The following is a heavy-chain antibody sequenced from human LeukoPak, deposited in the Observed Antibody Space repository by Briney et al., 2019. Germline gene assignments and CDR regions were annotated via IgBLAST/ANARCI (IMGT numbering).Heavy chain of an antibody. CDR3: AGDSGGSTFNNY. D-gene: IGHD2-15*01. J-gene: IGHJ4*02. CDR2: IDPDDSYT. Sequence: AESQEFCYTGAGYIFGSYMLSVVRQMPGKGLEWMGRIDPDDSYTNYSPPLQGHVTISADKSISTAYLQWSGLKASDTAMYYWAGDSGGSTFNNYGSQGTLVTVSS. CDR1: GYIFGSYM. V-gene: IGHV5-10-1*01.